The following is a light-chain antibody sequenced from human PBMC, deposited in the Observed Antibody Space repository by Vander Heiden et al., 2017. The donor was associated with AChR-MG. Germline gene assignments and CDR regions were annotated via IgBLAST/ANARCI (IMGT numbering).Light chain of an antibody. CDR3: SSYTNTGTWV. Sequence: QSALTQPASVSGSPGQSITISCTGTSSDVGGYNYVSWYQQHPGKAPKLMIYDVGKRPSGVSDRFSGSKSGSTASLTISGLQAEDEADYHCSSYTNTGTWVFGGGTKLTVL. CDR2: DVG. V-gene: IGLV2-14*01. CDR1: SSDVGGYNY. J-gene: IGLJ3*02.